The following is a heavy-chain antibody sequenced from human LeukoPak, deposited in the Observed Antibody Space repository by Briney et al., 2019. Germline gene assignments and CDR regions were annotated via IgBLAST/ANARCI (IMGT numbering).Heavy chain of an antibody. D-gene: IGHD3-10*01. CDR3: ARRIGSGYYYHMDV. V-gene: IGHV3-21*01. Sequence: GGSLRLSCAASGFTFSSYSMNWVRQAPGKGLEWVSSISSSSSYIYYADSVKGRFTISRDNAKNSLYLQMNSLRAEDTAVYYCARRIGSGYYYHMDVWGKGTTVTVSS. CDR1: GFTFSSYS. J-gene: IGHJ6*03. CDR2: ISSSSSYI.